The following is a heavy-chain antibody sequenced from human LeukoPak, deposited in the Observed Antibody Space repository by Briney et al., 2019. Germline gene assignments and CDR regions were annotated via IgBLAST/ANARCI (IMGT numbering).Heavy chain of an antibody. D-gene: IGHD2-2*01. CDR3: ARAYCSSTSCSDWAFDI. CDR1: GYTFTGYY. J-gene: IGHJ3*02. V-gene: IGHV1-2*02. CDR2: INPNSGGT. Sequence: ASVKVSCKASGYTFTGYYMHWVRQAPGQGLEWMGWINPNSGGTNYAQKFQGRVTMTRDTSISTAYMELSRLRSDDTAVYYCARAYCSSTSCSDWAFDIWGQGTMVTVSS.